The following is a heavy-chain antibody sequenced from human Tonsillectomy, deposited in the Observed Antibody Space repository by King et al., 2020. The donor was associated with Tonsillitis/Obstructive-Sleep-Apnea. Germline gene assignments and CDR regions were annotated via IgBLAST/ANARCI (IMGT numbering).Heavy chain of an antibody. CDR2: IYSDGTT. V-gene: IGHV3-53*01. CDR3: AGDYWNGQSLQN. CDR1: GFTVSSNY. D-gene: IGHD1-1*01. J-gene: IGHJ1*01. Sequence: VQLVESGGGLIQPEGSLRLSCAASGFTVSSNYMSWFRQAPGKGLEWVSLIYSDGTTYYADSVKRRFTISRDNSKNTVYLQMSSLRAEDMAVDYSAGDYWNGQSLQNWGQGTLVTVSS.